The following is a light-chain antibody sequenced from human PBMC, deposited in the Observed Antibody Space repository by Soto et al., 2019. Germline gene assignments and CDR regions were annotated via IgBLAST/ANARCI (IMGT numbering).Light chain of an antibody. CDR2: DVS. J-gene: IGLJ2*01. Sequence: QPVLTQPRSVSGSPGQSVTISCTGTSSDVGGYNYVSWYQQHPGKAPKLMIYDVSKRPSGVPDRFSGSKSGNTASLTISGLQAEDEADYYCCSYAGSYTFLFGGGTQLTVL. CDR1: SSDVGGYNY. CDR3: CSYAGSYTFL. V-gene: IGLV2-11*01.